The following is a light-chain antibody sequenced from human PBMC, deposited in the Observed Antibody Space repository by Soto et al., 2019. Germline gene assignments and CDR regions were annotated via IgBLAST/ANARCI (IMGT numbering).Light chain of an antibody. V-gene: IGKV3-15*01. CDR2: GAS. J-gene: IGKJ2*01. CDR1: QSVASN. Sequence: EIVMTQSPASLSVSPGDGATLSCWASQSVASNVAWYQQRPGQGPRLLIHGASTRAAGVPARFSGSGSGTDFTLTISCLQSEDFAVYDCQQYHNWPPQYTFGQGTKLQIK. CDR3: QQYHNWPPQYT.